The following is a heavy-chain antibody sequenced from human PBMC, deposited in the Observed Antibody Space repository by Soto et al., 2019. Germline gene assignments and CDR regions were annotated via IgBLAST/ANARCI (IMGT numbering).Heavy chain of an antibody. CDR3: ASCPVRPTLTYGTTYHGVIDA. Sequence: ASVKVSCKVSGYTLTELSMHWGRQAPGKGLEWMGGFDPEDGETIYAQKFQGRVTMTEDTSTDTAYMELSSLRSGDTAVYYCASCPVRPTLTYGTTYHGVIDAWGQGTLVPVSS. V-gene: IGHV1-24*01. D-gene: IGHD1-1*01. CDR1: GYTLTELS. J-gene: IGHJ5*01. CDR2: FDPEDGET.